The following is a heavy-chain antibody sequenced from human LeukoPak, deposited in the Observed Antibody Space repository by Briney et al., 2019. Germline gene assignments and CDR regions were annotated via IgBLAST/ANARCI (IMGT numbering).Heavy chain of an antibody. J-gene: IGHJ4*02. V-gene: IGHV4-39*01. CDR3: ARQIYCSGGSCYPGYFDY. CDR2: IYYSGST. Sequence: SETLSLTCTVSGGPISSSSYYWGWIRQPPGKGLEWIGSIYYSGSTYYNPSLKSRVTISVDTSKNQFSLKLSSVTAADTAVYYCARQIYCSGGSCYPGYFDYWGQETLVTVSS. CDR1: GGPISSSSYY. D-gene: IGHD2-15*01.